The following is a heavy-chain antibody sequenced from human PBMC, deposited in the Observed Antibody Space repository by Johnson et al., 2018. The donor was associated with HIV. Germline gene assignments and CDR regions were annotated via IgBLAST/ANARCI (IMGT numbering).Heavy chain of an antibody. J-gene: IGHJ3*01. Sequence: VQLVESGGGLVQPGGSLRLSCAASGFTFSSYAMSWVRQAPGKGLEWVSAISGSGGSTYYADPVKGRFTISRDNAKSSLYLQMNSLRPEDTALYYCAKDDRISSWGQGTMVIVSS. CDR3: AKDDRISS. V-gene: IGHV3-23*04. CDR2: ISGSGGST. D-gene: IGHD1-14*01. CDR1: GFTFSSYA.